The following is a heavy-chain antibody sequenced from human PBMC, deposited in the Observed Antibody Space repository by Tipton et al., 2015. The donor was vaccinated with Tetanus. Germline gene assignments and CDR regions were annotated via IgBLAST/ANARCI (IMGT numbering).Heavy chain of an antibody. J-gene: IGHJ4*02. V-gene: IGHV3-33*01. CDR3: AREADCSGGSCFSGDFDN. CDR1: GFIFSSYG. D-gene: IGHD2-15*01. Sequence: SLRLSCAASGFIFSSYGIHWVRQAPGKGLEWLAVLWYDGTDKYYADSVKGRFTISRDNSKNTLYLQMNSLRAEDTAVYYCAREADCSGGSCFSGDFDNWGQGTQVTVSS. CDR2: LWYDGTDK.